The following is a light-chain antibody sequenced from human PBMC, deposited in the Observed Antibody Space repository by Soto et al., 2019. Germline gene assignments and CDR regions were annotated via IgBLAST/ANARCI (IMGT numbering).Light chain of an antibody. Sequence: DVVMTQSPLSLPVTPGEPASISCNSSQRLLHSNGFNFLDWYLQRPGQSPQLLIYLGSNRASGVPDRFSGSGSGTDFTLKISRVEADDVGVYYCMQALQSPRTFGQWSKLEIK. CDR3: MQALQSPRT. CDR1: QRLLHSNGFNF. V-gene: IGKV2-28*01. J-gene: IGKJ2*01. CDR2: LGS.